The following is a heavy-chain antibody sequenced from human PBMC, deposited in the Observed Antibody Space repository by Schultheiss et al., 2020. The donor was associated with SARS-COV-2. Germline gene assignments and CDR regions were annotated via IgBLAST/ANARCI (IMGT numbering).Heavy chain of an antibody. J-gene: IGHJ4*02. CDR3: AKYRITMVRGVNTYYFDY. D-gene: IGHD3-10*01. CDR1: GFTFDDYA. Sequence: SCAASGFTFDDYAMHWVRQAPGKGLEWVSGISWNSGSIGYADSVKGRFTISRDNSKNTLYLQMNSLRAEDTAVYYCAKYRITMVRGVNTYYFDYWGQGTLVTVSS. CDR2: ISWNSGSI. V-gene: IGHV3-9*01.